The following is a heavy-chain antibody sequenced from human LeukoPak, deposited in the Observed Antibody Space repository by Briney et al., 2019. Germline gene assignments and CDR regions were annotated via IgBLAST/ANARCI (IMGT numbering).Heavy chain of an antibody. D-gene: IGHD3-22*01. CDR2: IYTSGST. J-gene: IGHJ5*02. Sequence: SETLSLTCTVSGGSISSGSYYWSWIRQPAGKGLEWIGRIYTSGSTNYNPSLKSRVTISVDTSKNQFSLKLSSVTAADTAVYYCARRKSSGYYYGAYNWFDPWGQGTLVTVSS. CDR1: GGSISSGSYY. CDR3: ARRKSSGYYYGAYNWFDP. V-gene: IGHV4-61*02.